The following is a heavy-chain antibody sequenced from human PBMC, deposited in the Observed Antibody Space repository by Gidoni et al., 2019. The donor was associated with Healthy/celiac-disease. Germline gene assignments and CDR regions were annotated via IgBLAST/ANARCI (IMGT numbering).Heavy chain of an antibody. CDR3: AKDSHSYVTIVDY. Sequence: ELRQVVSGGVLVQPGGSRRLSCAASGLTLDDYARHWVRQAPGKGLELVPSISRNSGSIGYADSVKGRFTISRDNAKTSLYLQMNSLRAEDTALYYCAKDSHSYVTIVDYWGQGTLVTVSS. CDR1: GLTLDDYA. V-gene: IGHV3-9*01. CDR2: ISRNSGSI. J-gene: IGHJ4*02. D-gene: IGHD5-18*01.